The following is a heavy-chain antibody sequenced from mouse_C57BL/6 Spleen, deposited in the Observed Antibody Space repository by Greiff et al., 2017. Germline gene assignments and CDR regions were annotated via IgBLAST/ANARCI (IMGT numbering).Heavy chain of an antibody. CDR1: GFTFSSYA. CDR2: ISDGGNYP. Sequence: EVMLVESGGGLVLPGGSLILSCAASGFTFSSYALSWVRQTPEKRLEWVATISDGGNYPFSPDNVTGRFTLSRDTAKNNLYMQMCHLKSEDTARYYWARDRGSTTVVATRVPDYFDYWGQGTTLTVSS. D-gene: IGHD1-1*01. V-gene: IGHV5-4*01. J-gene: IGHJ2*01. CDR3: ARDRGSTTVVATRVPDYFDY.